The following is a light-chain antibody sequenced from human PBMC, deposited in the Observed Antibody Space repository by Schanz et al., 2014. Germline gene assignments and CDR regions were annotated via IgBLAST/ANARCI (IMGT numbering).Light chain of an antibody. J-gene: IGKJ4*01. V-gene: IGKV3D-20*02. CDR2: GAS. Sequence: EIVLTQSPATLSLSPGERATLSCRASQSLSSSYLAWYQQKPGQAPRLLIYGASSRATGIPDRFSGSGSGTDFTLTISRLEPEDFAVYYCQQRSNWPLTFGGGTKVEIK. CDR1: QSLSSSY. CDR3: QQRSNWPLT.